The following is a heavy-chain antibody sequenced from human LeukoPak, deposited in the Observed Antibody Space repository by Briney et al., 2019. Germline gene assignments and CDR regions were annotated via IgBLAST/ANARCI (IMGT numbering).Heavy chain of an antibody. Sequence: PSETLSLTCTVSGGSISSCYWSWIRQPPGKGLEWIGYIYYSGSTNYNPSLKSRVTISVDTSKNQFSLKLSSVTAADTAVYYCARGADFWSGYGVGYYYYMDVWGKGTTVTVSS. CDR3: ARGADFWSGYGVGYYYYMDV. D-gene: IGHD3-3*01. V-gene: IGHV4-59*01. J-gene: IGHJ6*03. CDR1: GGSISSCY. CDR2: IYYSGST.